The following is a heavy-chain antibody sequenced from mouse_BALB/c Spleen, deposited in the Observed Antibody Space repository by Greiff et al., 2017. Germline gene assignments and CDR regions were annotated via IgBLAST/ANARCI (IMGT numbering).Heavy chain of an antibody. D-gene: IGHD2-4*01. J-gene: IGHJ2*01. CDR2: IHPSDSET. Sequence: QVHVKQPGAELVRPGASVKLSCKASGYSFTSYWMNWVKQRPGQGLEWIGMIHPSDSETRLNQKFKDKATLTVDKSSSTAYMQLSSPTSEDSAVYYCARRRYDNDGGVFDYWGQGTTLTVSS. CDR3: ARRRYDNDGGVFDY. V-gene: IGHV1-61*01. CDR1: GYSFTSYW.